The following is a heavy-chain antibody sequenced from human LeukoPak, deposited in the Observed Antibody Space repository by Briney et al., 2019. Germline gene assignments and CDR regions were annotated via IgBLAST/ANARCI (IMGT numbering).Heavy chain of an antibody. CDR3: ARDFWGCSSTSCYTLPYYYYYMDV. CDR2: ISSSSSTI. J-gene: IGHJ6*03. V-gene: IGHV3-48*01. Sequence: GGSLRLSCAASGFTFSSYSMNWVRQAPGKGLEWVSYISSSSSTIYYADSVKGRFTISRDNAKNSLYLQMNSLRAEDTAVYYCARDFWGCSSTSCYTLPYYYYYMDVWGKGTTVTVPS. CDR1: GFTFSSYS. D-gene: IGHD2-2*02.